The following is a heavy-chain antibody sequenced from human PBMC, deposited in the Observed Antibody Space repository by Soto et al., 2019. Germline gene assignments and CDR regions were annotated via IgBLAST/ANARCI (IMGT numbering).Heavy chain of an antibody. J-gene: IGHJ4*02. CDR3: ARQLERGDLPEGFEY. V-gene: IGHV4-4*02. D-gene: IGHD1-1*01. CDR2: IFHSGTT. CDR1: GDSISSSHW. Sequence: QVQLQESGPGLVEPSGTLSLTCAVSGDSISSSHWWSWVRQPPGKGLEWIGEIFHSGTTKYNPSLESRVTMSVDKSNNQLSLKLRSVTAADTAVYYCARQLERGDLPEGFEYCGQGTLATVSS.